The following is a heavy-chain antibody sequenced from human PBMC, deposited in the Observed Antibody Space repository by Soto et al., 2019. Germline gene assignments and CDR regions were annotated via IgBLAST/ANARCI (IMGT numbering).Heavy chain of an antibody. Sequence: QVQLVESGGGVVQPGRSLRLSCAASGFTFSSYAMHWVRQAPGKELEWVAVISYDGSNKYYADSVKGRFTISRDNSKNTLYLQMNSLRAEDTAVYYCAKIRFGDYYYYGMDVWGQGTTVTVSS. V-gene: IGHV3-30-3*02. CDR3: AKIRFGDYYYYGMDV. CDR2: ISYDGSNK. D-gene: IGHD3-10*01. J-gene: IGHJ6*02. CDR1: GFTFSSYA.